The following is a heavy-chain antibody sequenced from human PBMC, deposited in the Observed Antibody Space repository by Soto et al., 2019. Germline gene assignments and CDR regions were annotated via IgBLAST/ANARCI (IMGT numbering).Heavy chain of an antibody. Sequence: SETLSLTCAVYGGSFSGYYWSWIRQPPGKGLEWIGEINHSGSTNYNPSLKSRVTISVDTSKNQFSLKLSSVTAADTAVYYCARAQYYDFWSGYLVWGQGTLVTVAS. D-gene: IGHD3-3*01. CDR3: ARAQYYDFWSGYLV. CDR2: INHSGST. J-gene: IGHJ4*02. CDR1: GGSFSGYY. V-gene: IGHV4-34*01.